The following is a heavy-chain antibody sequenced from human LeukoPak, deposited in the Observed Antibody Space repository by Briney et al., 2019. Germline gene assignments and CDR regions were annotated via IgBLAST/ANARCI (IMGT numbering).Heavy chain of an antibody. Sequence: GGSLRLSCATSGFSFSSYAMSWVRQAPGKGLEWVSAMSSSDDGRYYAASVRGRFTISRDNSKNTLYLQMNSLRAEDTAVYYCASGQSVAGIFDYWGQGTLVTVSS. V-gene: IGHV3-23*01. CDR3: ASGQSVAGIFDY. CDR1: GFSFSSYA. CDR2: MSSSDDGR. J-gene: IGHJ4*02. D-gene: IGHD6-19*01.